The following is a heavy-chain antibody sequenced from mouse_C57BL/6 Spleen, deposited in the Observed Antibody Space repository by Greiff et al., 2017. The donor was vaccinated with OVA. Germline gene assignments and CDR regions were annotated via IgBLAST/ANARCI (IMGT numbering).Heavy chain of an antibody. CDR1: GYTFTSYW. J-gene: IGHJ4*01. CDR3: ARGGDGPSYAMDY. V-gene: IGHV1-69*01. D-gene: IGHD2-3*01. Sequence: VQLQQPGAELVMPGASVKLSCKASGYTFTSYWMHWVKQRPGQGLEWIGEIDPSDSYTNYNQKFKGKSTLTVDKSSSTAYMQLSSLTSEDSAVYYCARGGDGPSYAMDYWGQGTSVTVSS. CDR2: IDPSDSYT.